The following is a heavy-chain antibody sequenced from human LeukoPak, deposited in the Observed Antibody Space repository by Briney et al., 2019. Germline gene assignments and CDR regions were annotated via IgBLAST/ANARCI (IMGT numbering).Heavy chain of an antibody. D-gene: IGHD3-10*01. Sequence: GGSLRLSCATSGFTFNNYAMNWVRQAPGKGLEWVSYISSSGSTIYYADSVKSRFTISRDNAKNSLYLQMNSLRAEDTAVYYCARGLYYYGSGSSIGYWGQGTLVTVSS. CDR3: ARGLYYYGSGSSIGY. V-gene: IGHV3-48*03. J-gene: IGHJ4*02. CDR2: ISSSGSTI. CDR1: GFTFNNYA.